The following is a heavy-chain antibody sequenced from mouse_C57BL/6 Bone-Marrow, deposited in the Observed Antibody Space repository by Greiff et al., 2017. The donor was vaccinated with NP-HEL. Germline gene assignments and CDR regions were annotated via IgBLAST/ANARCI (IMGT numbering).Heavy chain of an antibody. J-gene: IGHJ4*01. D-gene: IGHD1-1*01. CDR3: ARPRSIYYAMDD. Sequence: EVKLVESGPGLVKPSQSLSLTCSVTGYSITSGYYWNWIRQFPGNKLEWMGYISYDGSNNSNPSLKNRISITRDTSKNQFFLKLNSVTTEDTATYYCARPRSIYYAMDDWGQGTSVTVSS. V-gene: IGHV3-6*01. CDR2: ISYDGSN. CDR1: GYSITSGYY.